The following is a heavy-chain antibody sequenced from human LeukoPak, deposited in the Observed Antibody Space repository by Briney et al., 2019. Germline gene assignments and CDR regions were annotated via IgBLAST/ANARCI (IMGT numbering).Heavy chain of an antibody. Sequence: GGSLRLSCAASGSTFSSYAMSWVRQAPGKGLEWVSSISGSDGHTFYADSVKGRFTVSRDNSRDTLYLQMNSLRAEDTAVYFCAKIASASGSFSDYWGQGTLVTVSS. V-gene: IGHV3-23*01. CDR2: ISGSDGHT. D-gene: IGHD3-10*01. J-gene: IGHJ4*02. CDR1: GSTFSSYA. CDR3: AKIASASGSFSDY.